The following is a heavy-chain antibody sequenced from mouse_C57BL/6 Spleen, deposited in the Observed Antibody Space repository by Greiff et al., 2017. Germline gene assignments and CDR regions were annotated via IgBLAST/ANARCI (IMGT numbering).Heavy chain of an antibody. J-gene: IGHJ3*01. Sequence: EVQLQESGPGLVKPSQSLSLTCSVTGYSITSGYYWNWIRQLPGNILEWMGYISYDGSNNYNQTLKNRITITRDTSKNQFFLKLNSVTTEDTATYYCARERGFIKAFAYWGPGALVTASA. D-gene: IGHD1-1*01. CDR2: ISYDGSN. V-gene: IGHV3-6*01. CDR1: GYSITSGYY. CDR3: ARERGFIKAFAY.